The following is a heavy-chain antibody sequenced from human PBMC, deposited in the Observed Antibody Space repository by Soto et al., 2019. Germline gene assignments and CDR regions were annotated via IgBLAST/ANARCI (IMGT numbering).Heavy chain of an antibody. J-gene: IGHJ4*01. V-gene: IGHV6-1*01. CDR3: ARGEEYSGTIFDY. Sequence: SQTLSLTCAITGDSVSSNSAGWSWVRQSPSRGLEWLGRTYYRSKWYYEYAVSVRGRITINPDTSKNQYSLQLNSVPPEDPAVYFCARGEEYSGTIFDYGGQGTLVTVAS. CDR2: TYYRSKWYY. CDR1: GDSVSSNSAG. D-gene: IGHD1-26*01.